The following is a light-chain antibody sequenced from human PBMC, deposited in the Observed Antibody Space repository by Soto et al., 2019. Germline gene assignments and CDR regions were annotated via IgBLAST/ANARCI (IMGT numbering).Light chain of an antibody. V-gene: IGKV1-5*01. CDR2: DAS. CDR1: QSLRSW. J-gene: IGKJ1*01. Sequence: DIQIPQSPSILSASVGDRVTLTCRASQSLRSWLAWYQQKTGKAPKLLIYDASSLESGVPSRFRGTGSWTEFTLTLSSLQPDDFETYYCQQYNSYSWTFGQGTQVDIK. CDR3: QQYNSYSWT.